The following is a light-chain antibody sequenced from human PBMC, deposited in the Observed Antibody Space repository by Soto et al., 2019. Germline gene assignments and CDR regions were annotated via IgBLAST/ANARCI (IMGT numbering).Light chain of an antibody. V-gene: IGKV1-5*01. CDR3: QQYNSYPQT. CDR1: QSISSW. Sequence: DIQMTPSPSTLSASVVDRVTITCRASQSISSWLAWYQQKPGKAPKLLIYDASSLESGVPSRFSGSGSGTEFTLTISSLQPDDFATYYCQQYNSYPQTFGQGTRLEIK. J-gene: IGKJ5*01. CDR2: DAS.